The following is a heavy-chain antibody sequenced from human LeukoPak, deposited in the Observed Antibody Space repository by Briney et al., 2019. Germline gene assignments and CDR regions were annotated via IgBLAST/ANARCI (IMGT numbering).Heavy chain of an antibody. CDR3: ARATLGYCSGGSCYGTFDY. D-gene: IGHD2-15*01. CDR2: IIPIFGTA. CDR1: GGTFSSYA. V-gene: IGHV1-69*05. J-gene: IGHJ4*02. Sequence: ASVKVSCXASGGTFSSYAISWVRQAHGQGLEWMGRIIPIFGTANYAQKFQGRVTITTDESTSTAYMELSSLRSEDTAVYYCARATLGYCSGGSCYGTFDYWGQGTLVTVSS.